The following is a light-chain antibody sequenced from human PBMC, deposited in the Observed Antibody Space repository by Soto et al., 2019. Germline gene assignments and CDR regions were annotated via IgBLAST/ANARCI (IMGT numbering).Light chain of an antibody. V-gene: IGLV1-44*01. CDR2: CNN. CDR3: SAWEDRLNGVV. Sequence: QAVLTPPPSASGTPVQSVTISCSGSSSNIGSNAVTGYQQLTGTAPKLLIYCNNQRPSGVPDRFSGAESGTSASLAISGLQAEDEADYYCSAWEDRLNGVVFGRRTQLTVL. J-gene: IGLJ2*01. CDR1: SSNIGSNA.